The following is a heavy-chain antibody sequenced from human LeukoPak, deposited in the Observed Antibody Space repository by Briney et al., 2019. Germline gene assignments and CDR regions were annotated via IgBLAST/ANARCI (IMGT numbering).Heavy chain of an antibody. Sequence: SVKVSCKASGYTFTSYDINWVRQATGQGLEWMGGIIPIFGTANYAQKFQGRVTTTADKSTSTAYMELSSLRSEDTAVYYCARHRNRGWLVPIDYWGQGTLVTVSS. V-gene: IGHV1-69*06. J-gene: IGHJ4*02. CDR2: IIPIFGTA. CDR1: GYTFTSYD. D-gene: IGHD6-19*01. CDR3: ARHRNRGWLVPIDY.